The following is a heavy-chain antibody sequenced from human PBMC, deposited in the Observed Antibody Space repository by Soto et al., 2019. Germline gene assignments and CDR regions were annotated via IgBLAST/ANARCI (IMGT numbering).Heavy chain of an antibody. V-gene: IGHV3-11*01. CDR2: INNNGRTI. CDR1: GFIFSDYY. Sequence: VQLVESGGGSVKPGGSLRLSCVASGFIFSDYYMSWIRQTPGKGLEWTSYINNNGRTIFYRDSVNGRFTISRDNAKRLLYLQMNSLRVEDTVIYYCARLPPPSCSGSSCSPYWGQGTLVTVSS. D-gene: IGHD2-15*01. J-gene: IGHJ4*02. CDR3: ARLPPPSCSGSSCSPY.